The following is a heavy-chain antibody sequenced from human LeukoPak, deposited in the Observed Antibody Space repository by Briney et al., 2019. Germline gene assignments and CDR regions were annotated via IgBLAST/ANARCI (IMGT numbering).Heavy chain of an antibody. D-gene: IGHD3-10*01. V-gene: IGHV1-46*01. CDR1: GYTFTDYY. CDR2: INPSGGST. CDR3: ARDPVTMLRGVIVRWFDP. Sequence: ASVKVSCKASGYTFTDYYLHWVRQAPGQGLEWMGIINPSGGSTSYAQKFQGRITMTTDTSTSTVYMELSSLRSEDTAVYYCARDPVTMLRGVIVRWFDPWGQGTLVTVSS. J-gene: IGHJ5*02.